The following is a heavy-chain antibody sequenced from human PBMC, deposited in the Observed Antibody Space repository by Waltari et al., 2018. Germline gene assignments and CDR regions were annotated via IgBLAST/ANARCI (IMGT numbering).Heavy chain of an antibody. CDR3: ARVGPNTQLADL. J-gene: IGHJ4*02. D-gene: IGHD6-13*01. CDR1: GGSFGNSY. CDR2: IHVDGRI. V-gene: IGHV4-4*07. Sequence: QVQLQESGPGLVKPSETLSLTCSVSGGSFGNSYWSWIQQSAPKGLEWIGRIHVDGRINYNPALESRVTMSVDPFKSQFSLQLKSLTAADTAVYYCARVGPNTQLADLWGQGMLVTVST.